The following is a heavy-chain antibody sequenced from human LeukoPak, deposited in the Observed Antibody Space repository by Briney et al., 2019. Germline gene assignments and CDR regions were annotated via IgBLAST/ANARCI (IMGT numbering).Heavy chain of an antibody. V-gene: IGHV3-33*01. CDR3: ARDSGYYSGSYGGLDY. J-gene: IGHJ4*02. Sequence: PGGSLRLSCAASGFTFSSYGMHWVRQAPGKGLEWAAVIWYDGSNKYYADSVKGRFTISRDNSKNTLYLQMNSLRAEDTAVYYCARDSGYYSGSYGGLDYWGQGTLVTVSS. CDR1: GFTFSSYG. D-gene: IGHD1-26*01. CDR2: IWYDGSNK.